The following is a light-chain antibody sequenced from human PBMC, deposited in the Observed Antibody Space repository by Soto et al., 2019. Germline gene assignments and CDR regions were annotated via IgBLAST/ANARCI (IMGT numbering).Light chain of an antibody. CDR2: DAS. Sequence: ETVMTQSPATLSLSPGERATLSCRASQSISSNLAWFQQKPGQAPRLLIYDASTMATGFPARFSGSGSGTEFTLTISSLQSEDFAVYYCQQYNNWPLTFGGGTKVEIK. J-gene: IGKJ4*01. CDR1: QSISSN. CDR3: QQYNNWPLT. V-gene: IGKV3-15*01.